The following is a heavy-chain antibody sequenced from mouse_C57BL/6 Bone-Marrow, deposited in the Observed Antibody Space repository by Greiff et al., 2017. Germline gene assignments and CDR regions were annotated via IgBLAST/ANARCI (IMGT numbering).Heavy chain of an antibody. CDR1: GYTFTSYW. CDR2: IDPSDSYT. V-gene: IGHV1-50*01. J-gene: IGHJ2*01. CDR3: ARFPPLITTVEGDY. Sequence: QVQLQQPGAELVKPGASVKLSCKASGYTFTSYWMQWVKQRPGQGLEWIGEIDPSDSYTNYNQKFKGKATLTVDTSSSTAYMQLSSLTSEDSAVYYCARFPPLITTVEGDYWGQGTTLTVSS. D-gene: IGHD1-1*01.